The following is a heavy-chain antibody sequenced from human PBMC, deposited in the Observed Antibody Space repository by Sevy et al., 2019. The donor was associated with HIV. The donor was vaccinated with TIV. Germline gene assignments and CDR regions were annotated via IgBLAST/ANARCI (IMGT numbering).Heavy chain of an antibody. CDR2: ISSSSAYR. CDR1: GFTFSSYS. CDR3: ARDEARQLVYDF. J-gene: IGHJ4*02. Sequence: GGSLRLSCAASGFTFSSYSMNWVRQAPGKGLEWVSSISSSSAYRKYADSVKGRFTISRDNAKNSLYLQMNSLRAEDSAVSYCARDEARQLVYDFWGPGTLVTVSS. V-gene: IGHV3-21*01. D-gene: IGHD6-13*01.